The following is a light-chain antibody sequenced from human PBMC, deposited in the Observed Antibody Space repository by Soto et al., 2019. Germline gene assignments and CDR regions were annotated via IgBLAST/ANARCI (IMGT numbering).Light chain of an antibody. CDR1: QTIDTN. V-gene: IGKV3-20*01. Sequence: EIVMTQSPGTLSVSPGERATLSCRASQTIDTNLAWYQRKPGQAPRLLIYDASNRATGIPARFSGSGSGTDFTLTISRLEPEDFAVYYCQQYGSSPPWTFGQGTKVGIK. J-gene: IGKJ1*01. CDR2: DAS. CDR3: QQYGSSPPWT.